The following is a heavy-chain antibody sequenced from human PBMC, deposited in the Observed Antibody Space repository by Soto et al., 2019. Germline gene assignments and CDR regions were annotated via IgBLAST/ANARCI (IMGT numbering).Heavy chain of an antibody. CDR1: GINFSGYW. J-gene: IGHJ3*02. Sequence: EVQLVESGGGVVQPGGSLRLSCAASGINFSGYWMNWARQAPGKGLEWVANIKQDGGETYYVDSVKGRFTTTRDTDKKSLYLQMNGLRADDTAVYYCPCGYTGIWGLWTMVTVSS. D-gene: IGHD3-16*02. V-gene: IGHV3-7*02. CDR3: PCGYTGI. CDR2: IKQDGGET.